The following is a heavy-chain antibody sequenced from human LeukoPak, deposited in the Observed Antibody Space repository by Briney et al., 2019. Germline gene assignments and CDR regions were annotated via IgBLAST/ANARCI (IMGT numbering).Heavy chain of an antibody. D-gene: IGHD5-18*01. Sequence: SETLSLTCTVSGDSISSGNYYWTWIRQPAGKGLKWIGRIYTSGSTNYNPSLKSRVTISVDTSKNQFSLKLSSVTAADTAVYYCATLGYSYGTDYWGQGTLVTVSS. CDR3: ATLGYSYGTDY. CDR2: IYTSGST. V-gene: IGHV4-61*02. J-gene: IGHJ4*02. CDR1: GDSISSGNYY.